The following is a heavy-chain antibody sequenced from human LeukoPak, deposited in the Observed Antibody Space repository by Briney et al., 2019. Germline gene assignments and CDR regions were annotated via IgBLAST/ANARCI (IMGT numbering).Heavy chain of an antibody. V-gene: IGHV1-46*01. J-gene: IGHJ4*02. D-gene: IGHD6-6*01. CDR2: INPSGGST. CDR1: GYTLTSYF. CDR3: ARTAGRTFDY. Sequence: ASVKVSCKASGYTLTSYFTHWVRQAPGQGLEWMGIINPSGGSTSYAQKFQGRVTMTRDTSTSTVYMELSSLRSEDTAVYYCARTAGRTFDYWGQGTLVTVSS.